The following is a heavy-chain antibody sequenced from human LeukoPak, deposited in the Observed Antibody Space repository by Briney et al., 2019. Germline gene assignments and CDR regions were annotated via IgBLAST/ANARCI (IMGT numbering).Heavy chain of an antibody. D-gene: IGHD4-11*01. J-gene: IGHJ4*02. CDR3: ARSAVTYFFDY. CDR2: IKQDGSEK. CDR1: GFTFSSYA. V-gene: IGHV3-7*01. Sequence: GGSLRLSCAAPGFTFSSYAMSWVRQAPGKGLEWVANIKQDGSEKYYVDSVKGRFTISRDNAKNSLYLQMNSLRAEDTAVYYCARSAVTYFFDYWGQGTLVTVSS.